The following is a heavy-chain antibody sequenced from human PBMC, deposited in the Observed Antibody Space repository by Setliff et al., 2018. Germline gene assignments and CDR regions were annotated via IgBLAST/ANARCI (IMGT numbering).Heavy chain of an antibody. D-gene: IGHD3-22*01. J-gene: IGHJ3*02. V-gene: IGHV3-7*01. CDR2: IKQDGSTK. Sequence: PGGSLRLSCVVSGFSFSRQWMSWVRQAPGKGLEWVADIKQDGSTKYYLDSVKGRFTISRDNAKRSLYLQMNGLRADDTGVYYCVRDDADNYDAFDNWGQGTLVTVSS. CDR1: GFSFSRQW. CDR3: VRDDADNYDAFDN.